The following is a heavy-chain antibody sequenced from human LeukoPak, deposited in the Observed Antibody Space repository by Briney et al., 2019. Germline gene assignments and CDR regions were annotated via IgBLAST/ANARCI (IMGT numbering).Heavy chain of an antibody. J-gene: IGHJ4*02. CDR1: GYTFTSYG. CDR3: ARWPGPRWFGDYYFDY. CDR2: ISAYNGNT. V-gene: IGHV1-18*01. Sequence: ASVKVFCKASGYTFTSYGISWVRQAPGQGLEWMGWISAYNGNTNYAQKLQGRVTMTTDTSTSTAYVELRSLRSDDTAVYYCARWPGPRWFGDYYFDYWGQGTLVTVSS. D-gene: IGHD3-10*01.